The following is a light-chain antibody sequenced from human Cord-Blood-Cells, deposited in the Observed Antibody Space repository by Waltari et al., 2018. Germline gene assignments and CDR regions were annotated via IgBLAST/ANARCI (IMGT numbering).Light chain of an antibody. CDR2: EDS. V-gene: IGLV2-23*02. CDR3: CSYAGSSTFGVV. CDR1: SSDVGSYNL. Sequence: QSALTQPASVSGSPGQSITISCTGTSSDVGSYNLVSWYQQHPGKAPKLMIYEDSKRPSWVSNRFSGSKSGNTASLTISGLQAEDEADYYCCSYAGSSTFGVVFGGGTKLTVL. J-gene: IGLJ2*01.